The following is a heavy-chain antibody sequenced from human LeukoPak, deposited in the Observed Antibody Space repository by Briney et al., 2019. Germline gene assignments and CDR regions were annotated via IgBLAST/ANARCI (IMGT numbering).Heavy chain of an antibody. D-gene: IGHD5-12*01. V-gene: IGHV1-24*01. J-gene: IGHJ5*02. Sequence: ASVKVSCKVSGYTLTELSMHWVRQAPGEGLEWMGGFDPEDGETIYAQKFQGRVTMTEDTSTDTAYMELSSLRSEDTAVYYCARHDFHMSGLTRGLGLFSGFDPWGQGTLVTVSS. CDR1: GYTLTELS. CDR2: FDPEDGET. CDR3: ARHDFHMSGLTRGLGLFSGFDP.